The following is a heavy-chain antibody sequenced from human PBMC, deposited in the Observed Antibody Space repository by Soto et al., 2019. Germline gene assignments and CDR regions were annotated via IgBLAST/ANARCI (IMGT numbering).Heavy chain of an antibody. D-gene: IGHD3-22*01. CDR2: ISGSGGST. CDR3: AKDRRMIVAFMDV. CDR1: GFSFSSYA. J-gene: IGHJ6*02. Sequence: LRLSCAASGFSFSSYAMSWVRQAPGKGLEWVSAISGSGGSTYYADSVKGRFTISRDNSKNKLYLQMNSLRAEDTAVYYCAKDRRMIVAFMDVWGPGTKVTVSS. V-gene: IGHV3-23*01.